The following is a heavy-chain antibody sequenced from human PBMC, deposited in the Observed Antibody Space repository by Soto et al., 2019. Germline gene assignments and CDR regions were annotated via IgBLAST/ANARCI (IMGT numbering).Heavy chain of an antibody. D-gene: IGHD2-2*01. J-gene: IGHJ5*02. CDR1: GFTFSSYG. CDR2: ISYDGSNK. CDR3: AKDFLDPNCSSTSCPKNWFDP. V-gene: IGHV3-30*18. Sequence: GGSLRLSCAASGFTFSSYGMHWVRQAPGKGLEWVAVISYDGSNKYYADSVKGRFTISRDNSKNTLYLQMNSLRAEDTAVYYCAKDFLDPNCSSTSCPKNWFDPWGQGTLVTVSS.